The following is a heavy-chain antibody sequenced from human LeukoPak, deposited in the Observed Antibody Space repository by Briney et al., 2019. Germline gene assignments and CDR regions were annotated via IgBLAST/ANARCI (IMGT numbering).Heavy chain of an antibody. Sequence: SETLSLTCAVYGGSFSGYYWSWIRQPPGKGLEWIGEINHSGSTNYNPSLKSRVTISVDTSKNQFSLKLSSVTAADTAVYYCARGDDYYFDYWGQGTLVTVSS. V-gene: IGHV4-34*01. J-gene: IGHJ4*02. D-gene: IGHD2-21*02. CDR1: GGSFSGYY. CDR3: ARGDDYYFDY. CDR2: INHSGST.